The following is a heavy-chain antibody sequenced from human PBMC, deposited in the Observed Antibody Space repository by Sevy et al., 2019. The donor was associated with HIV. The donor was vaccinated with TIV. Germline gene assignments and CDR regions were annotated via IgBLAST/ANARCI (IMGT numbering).Heavy chain of an antibody. Sequence: GWSLRLSCAASGFTFSSYAMHWVRQAPGKGLEWVAVISYDGSNKYYADSVKGRFTISRDNSKNTLYLQMNSLRAEDTAVYYCARVLVSIAAASPTSFYSGMDVWGQGTTVTVSS. D-gene: IGHD6-13*01. CDR1: GFTFSSYA. V-gene: IGHV3-30*04. J-gene: IGHJ6*02. CDR3: ARVLVSIAAASPTSFYSGMDV. CDR2: ISYDGSNK.